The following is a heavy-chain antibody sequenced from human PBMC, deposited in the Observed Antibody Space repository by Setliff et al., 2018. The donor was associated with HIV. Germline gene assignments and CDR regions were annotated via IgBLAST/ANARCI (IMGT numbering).Heavy chain of an antibody. J-gene: IGHJ4*02. CDR2: ISYDGSKK. CDR3: ARDLPVSNWYRYGLDY. CDR1: GFTFSTYA. Sequence: GGSLRLSCAASGFTFSTYAMHWVRQAPGKGLEWVAIISYDGSKKCYADSVKGRFTISRDNSKNTLYLQMNSLRAEDTAVYYCARDLPVSNWYRYGLDYWGQGTLVTVSS. D-gene: IGHD6-13*01. V-gene: IGHV3-30*01.